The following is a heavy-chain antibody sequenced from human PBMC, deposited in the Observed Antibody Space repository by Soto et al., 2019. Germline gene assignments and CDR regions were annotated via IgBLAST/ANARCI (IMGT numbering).Heavy chain of an antibody. CDR1: GGTFSSYA. D-gene: IGHD5-12*01. Sequence: QVQLVQSGAEVKKPGSSVKVSCKASGGTFSSYAISWVRQAPGQGRESLGGIIPIFGTANYAQKFQGRVTSTADESTSTAYMELSSLRSDDTAVYYCVGGVYGYTGHFGWFAPWGQGTLVTVSS. J-gene: IGHJ5*02. CDR2: IIPIFGTA. CDR3: VGGVYGYTGHFGWFAP. V-gene: IGHV1-69*12.